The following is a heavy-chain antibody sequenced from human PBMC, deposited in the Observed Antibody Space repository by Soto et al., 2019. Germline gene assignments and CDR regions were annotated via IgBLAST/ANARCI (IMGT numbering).Heavy chain of an antibody. V-gene: IGHV4-59*01. CDR2: IYYSGST. J-gene: IGHJ1*01. Sequence: PSETLPLTCTVSGDSISNYYWSWIRQPPGKGLEWIGYIYYSGSTNYNPSHKSRVTISVDTSKNQFSLKLSSVTAADTAVYYCARGDIDYYDSSGYYYAEYFQHWGQGTLVTVS. D-gene: IGHD3-22*01. CDR1: GDSISNYY. CDR3: ARGDIDYYDSSGYYYAEYFQH.